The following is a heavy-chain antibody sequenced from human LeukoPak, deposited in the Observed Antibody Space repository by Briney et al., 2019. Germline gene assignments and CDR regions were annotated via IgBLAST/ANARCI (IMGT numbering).Heavy chain of an antibody. Sequence: SETLSLTRAVHVGSITGYYWSWIRQTPGRGLEWVGEIHYTGATSYNPSLKSRATISTDTSKNQFSLRLSSVTAADTAVYYCARGNILTGYCFDFWGQGALDTVSS. V-gene: IGHV4-34*01. CDR3: ARGNILTGYCFDF. CDR2: IHYTGAT. CDR1: VGSITGYY. D-gene: IGHD3-9*01. J-gene: IGHJ4*02.